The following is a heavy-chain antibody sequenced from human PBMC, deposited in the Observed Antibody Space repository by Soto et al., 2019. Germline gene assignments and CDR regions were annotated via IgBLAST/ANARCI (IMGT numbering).Heavy chain of an antibody. CDR3: ARHSLALRKNNWFDP. V-gene: IGHV4-59*08. CDR1: GGSISGYY. D-gene: IGHD3-3*02. CDR2: ISYSGST. Sequence: SETLSLTCTVSGGSISGYYWSWIRQPPGKGLEWIGYISYSGSTNYNPSLKSRVTISVDTSKNQFSLRLRSVTAADTALYFCARHSLALRKNNWFDPWGQGIMVTVSS. J-gene: IGHJ5*02.